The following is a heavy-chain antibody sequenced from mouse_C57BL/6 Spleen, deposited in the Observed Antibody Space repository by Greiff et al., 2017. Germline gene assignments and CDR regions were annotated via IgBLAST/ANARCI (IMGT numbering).Heavy chain of an antibody. D-gene: IGHD2-1*01. J-gene: IGHJ2*01. V-gene: IGHV1-15*01. CDR2: IDPETGGT. CDR1: GYTFTDYE. Sequence: VQLQQFGAELVRPGASVTLSCKASGYTFTDYEMHWVKQTPVHGLEWIGAIDPETGGTAYNQKFKGKAILTADKSSSTAYMELRSLTSEDSAVYYCTRFYGTYYFDYWGQGTTLTVSS. CDR3: TRFYGTYYFDY.